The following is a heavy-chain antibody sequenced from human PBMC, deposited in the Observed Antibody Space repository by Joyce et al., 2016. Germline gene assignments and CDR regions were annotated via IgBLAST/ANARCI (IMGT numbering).Heavy chain of an antibody. J-gene: IGHJ4*02. CDR3: ARGQGGNIDY. Sequence: HVQLVQSGAEVRKPGASVKVSCKASEYPFTIYAMHWVRQAPGQRLEWMGYINSGQGNTKYAQKFQDRVTITRNTSATTAYMELSGLRFEDTALYYCARGQGGNIDYWGQGTLVSVSS. CDR1: EYPFTIYA. D-gene: IGHD1-26*01. CDR2: INSGQGNT. V-gene: IGHV1-3*01.